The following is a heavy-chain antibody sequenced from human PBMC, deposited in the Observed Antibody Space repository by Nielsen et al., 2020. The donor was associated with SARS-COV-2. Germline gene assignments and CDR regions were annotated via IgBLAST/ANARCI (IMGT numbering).Heavy chain of an antibody. J-gene: IGHJ4*02. CDR1: GFTFSSYW. D-gene: IGHD5-18*01. Sequence: GESLKISCAASGFTFSSYWMSWVRQAPGKGLEWVANIKQDGSEKYYVDSVKGRFTISRDNAKNSLYLQMNSLRAEDTAVYYCARDPRIQLWDYYFDYWGQGTLVTVSS. CDR3: ARDPRIQLWDYYFDY. V-gene: IGHV3-7*03. CDR2: IKQDGSEK.